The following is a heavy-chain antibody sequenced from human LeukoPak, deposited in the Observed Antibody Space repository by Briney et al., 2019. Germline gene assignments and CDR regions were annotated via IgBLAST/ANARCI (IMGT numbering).Heavy chain of an antibody. CDR3: ARDLAAAGSFDY. CDR1: GYTFTGNY. J-gene: IGHJ4*02. V-gene: IGHV1-2*02. CDR2: INPNSGGT. Sequence: ASVKVSCRASGYTFTGNYIHWVRQAPGQGLEWMGWINPNSGGTNYAQKFQGRVTMTRDTSISTAYMELSRLRSDDTAVYYCARDLAAAGSFDYWGQGTLVTVSS. D-gene: IGHD6-13*01.